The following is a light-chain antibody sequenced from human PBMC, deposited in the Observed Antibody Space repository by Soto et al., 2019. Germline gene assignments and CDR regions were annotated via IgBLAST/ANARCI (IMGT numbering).Light chain of an antibody. Sequence: QSALTQPPSASGSPGQSVTISCTGSKSDIGIYDFVSWYQHHPGKAPRLIIYEVVQRPSGVPDRFSGSKSGNTASLTVSGLQAADEADYFCTSYAGSNTYVFGTGTKRTVL. CDR2: EVV. CDR1: KSDIGIYDF. CDR3: TSYAGSNTYV. V-gene: IGLV2-8*01. J-gene: IGLJ1*01.